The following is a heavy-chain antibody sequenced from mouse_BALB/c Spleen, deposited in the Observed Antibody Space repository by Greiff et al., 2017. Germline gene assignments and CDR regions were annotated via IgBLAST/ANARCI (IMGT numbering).Heavy chain of an antibody. Sequence: VKLVESGPGLVAPSQSLSITCTVSGFSLTSYGVHWVRQPPGKGLEWLGVIWAGGSTNYNSALMSRLSISKDNSKSQVFLKMNSLQTDDTGMYYCARAFYDGYYVFDYWGQGTTLTVSS. J-gene: IGHJ2*01. CDR3: ARAFYDGYYVFDY. CDR2: IWAGGST. V-gene: IGHV2-9*02. CDR1: GFSLTSYG. D-gene: IGHD2-3*01.